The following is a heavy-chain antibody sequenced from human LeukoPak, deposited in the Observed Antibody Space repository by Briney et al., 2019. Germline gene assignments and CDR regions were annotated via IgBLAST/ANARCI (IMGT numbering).Heavy chain of an antibody. J-gene: IGHJ4*02. V-gene: IGHV3-30*18. Sequence: GRSLRLSCAAAGFTFSSYGLHWVGQAAGKGLDWVAVISYDVSNKYYADFVKGRFTISRDNSKNTLYLQMNSLRAEDTAVYYCAKGSYYGSGSPLDYWGQGTLVTVSS. D-gene: IGHD3-10*01. CDR3: AKGSYYGSGSPLDY. CDR2: ISYDVSNK. CDR1: GFTFSSYG.